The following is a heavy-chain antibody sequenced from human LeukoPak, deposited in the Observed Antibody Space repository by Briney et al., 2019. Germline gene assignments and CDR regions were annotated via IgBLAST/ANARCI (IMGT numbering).Heavy chain of an antibody. CDR2: LYTGGGT. V-gene: IGHV3-53*01. CDR1: GFSVRTTY. J-gene: IGHJ4*02. CDR3: TRSGYRHPYHFDS. Sequence: GGSLRLSCTASGFSVRTTYMSWVRQAPGKGLERVSVLYTGGGTDHADSVKGRFTISRDNSKNTLSLQMNSLRAEDTAIYYCTRSGYRHPYHFDSWGQGTLVTVSS. D-gene: IGHD3-22*01.